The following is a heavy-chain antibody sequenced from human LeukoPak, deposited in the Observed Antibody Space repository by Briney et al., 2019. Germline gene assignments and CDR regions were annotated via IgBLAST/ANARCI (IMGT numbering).Heavy chain of an antibody. CDR1: GGSISSGGYY. D-gene: IGHD6-13*01. Sequence: SETLSLTCTVSGGSISSGGYYWSWIRQHPGKGLEWIGYIYYSGSTYYDPSLKSRVTISVDTSKNQFSLKLSSVTAADTAVYYCARGVFGYSSSLTPRYYYGMDVWGQGTTVTVSS. CDR2: IYYSGST. V-gene: IGHV4-31*03. J-gene: IGHJ6*02. CDR3: ARGVFGYSSSLTPRYYYGMDV.